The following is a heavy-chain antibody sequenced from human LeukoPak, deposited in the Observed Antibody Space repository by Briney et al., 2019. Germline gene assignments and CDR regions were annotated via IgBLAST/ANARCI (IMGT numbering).Heavy chain of an antibody. D-gene: IGHD2-8*01. CDR3: ARGRDCTNGVCYMRHAFDI. CDR1: GGSISSYY. J-gene: IGHJ3*02. CDR2: IYYSGST. V-gene: IGHV4-59*01. Sequence: SETLSLTCTVSGGSISSYYWSWIRQPPGKGLGWIGYIYYSGSTNYNPSLKSRVIISVDTSKNQFSLKLSSVTAADTAVYYCARGRDCTNGVCYMRHAFDIWGQGTMVTVSS.